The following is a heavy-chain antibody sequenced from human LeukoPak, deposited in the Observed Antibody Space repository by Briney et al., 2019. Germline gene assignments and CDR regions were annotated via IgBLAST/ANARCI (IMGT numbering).Heavy chain of an antibody. CDR3: ARVSASSGWNFDY. CDR1: GDSISSSKKY. J-gene: IGHJ4*02. V-gene: IGHV4-39*01. D-gene: IGHD6-19*01. Sequence: SETLSLTCTVSGDSISSSKKYWGWVRQPPGKGLEWIGSIYYSGNTYYNPSLKSRVTISLDTSRNQFSLRLSSVTAADTAVYYCARVSASSGWNFDYWGQGTLVTVSS. CDR2: IYYSGNT.